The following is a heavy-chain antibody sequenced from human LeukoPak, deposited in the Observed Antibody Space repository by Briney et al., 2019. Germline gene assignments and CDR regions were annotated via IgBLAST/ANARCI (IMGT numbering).Heavy chain of an antibody. J-gene: IGHJ4*02. CDR2: MNPNSVNT. CDR1: GYTFTSYD. CDR3: ARDRGWELNDY. D-gene: IGHD1-26*01. Sequence: ASVKVSCKASGYTFTSYDINWVRQATGQGLEWMGWMNPNSVNTGYAQKFQGRVTITRNTSISTAYMELSSLRSEDTAVYYCARDRGWELNDYWGQGTLVTVSS. V-gene: IGHV1-8*03.